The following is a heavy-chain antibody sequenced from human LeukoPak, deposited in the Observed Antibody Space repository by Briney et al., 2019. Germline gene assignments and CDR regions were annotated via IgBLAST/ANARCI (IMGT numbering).Heavy chain of an antibody. CDR2: IKGKTAAGAP. V-gene: IGHV3-15*01. CDR1: GVTPTSAW. CDR3: LTGDYDFWSGFYSPNHYFDY. Sequence: GGSLRLSCAVSGVTPTSAWMSWVRQAPGKGLEWVGRIKGKTAAGAPDYVASVKGRFTISRDDSKNTLFLQMNSLKTEDTAVYYCLTGDYDFWSGFYSPNHYFDYWGQGTLVTVSS. J-gene: IGHJ4*02. D-gene: IGHD3-3*01.